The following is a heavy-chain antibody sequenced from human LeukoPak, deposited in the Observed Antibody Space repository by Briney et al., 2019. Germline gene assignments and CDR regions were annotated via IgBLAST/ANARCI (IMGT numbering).Heavy chain of an antibody. CDR1: GGSISSYY. CDR3: ARRDVGAPDY. D-gene: IGHD1-26*01. Sequence: PSETLSLTCTVSGGSISSYYWSWIRQPPGKGLEWIGYIYYSGSTNYSPSLKSRVTISVDTSKNQFSLKLSSVTAAGTAVYYCARRDVGAPDYWGQGTLVTVSS. V-gene: IGHV4-59*01. J-gene: IGHJ4*02. CDR2: IYYSGST.